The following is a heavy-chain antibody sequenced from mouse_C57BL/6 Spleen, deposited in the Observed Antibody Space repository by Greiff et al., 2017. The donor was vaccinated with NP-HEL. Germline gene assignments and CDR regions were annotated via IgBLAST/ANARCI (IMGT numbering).Heavy chain of an antibody. CDR1: GYTFTDYE. Sequence: VQLQQSGAELVRPGASVTLSCKASGYTFTDYEMHWVKQTPVHGLEWIGAIDPETGGTAYNQKFKGKAILTADKSSSTAYMELRSLTSEDSAVYYCYYYGSSDWYFDVWGTGTTVTVSS. V-gene: IGHV1-15*01. D-gene: IGHD1-1*01. CDR3: YYYGSSDWYFDV. J-gene: IGHJ1*03. CDR2: IDPETGGT.